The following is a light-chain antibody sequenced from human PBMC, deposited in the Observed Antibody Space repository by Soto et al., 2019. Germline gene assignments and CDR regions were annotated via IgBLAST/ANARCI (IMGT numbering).Light chain of an antibody. J-gene: IGLJ1*01. CDR3: SSYTSSSNKV. V-gene: IGLV2-14*01. Sequence: QSVLTQPASVSGSPGQSITISCTGTSSDVGGYNYVSWYQQHPGKAPKLMIYEVSNRPSGVSNRFSGSKSGNTASLTISGLQAEDEADYYCSSYTSSSNKVFGNGTKVTV. CDR2: EVS. CDR1: SSDVGGYNY.